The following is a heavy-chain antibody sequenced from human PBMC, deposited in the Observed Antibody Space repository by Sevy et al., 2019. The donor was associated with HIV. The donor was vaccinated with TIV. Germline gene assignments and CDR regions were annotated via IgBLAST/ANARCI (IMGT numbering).Heavy chain of an antibody. J-gene: IGHJ6*02. Sequence: LTCAASGFTFNSYGMHWVRQAPGKGLEWVAVISYDGSNKYYADSVKGRFTISRDNSKNTLYLQMNSLRGQDTAVYYCAKARSDGYTRYYYYGMDVWGQGTTVTVSS. D-gene: IGHD5-12*01. CDR2: ISYDGSNK. CDR1: GFTFNSYG. V-gene: IGHV3-30*18. CDR3: AKARSDGYTRYYYYGMDV.